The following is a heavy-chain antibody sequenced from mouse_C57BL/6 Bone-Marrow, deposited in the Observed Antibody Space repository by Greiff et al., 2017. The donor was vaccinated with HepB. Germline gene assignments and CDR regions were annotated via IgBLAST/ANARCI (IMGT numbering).Heavy chain of an antibody. D-gene: IGHD1-1*01. CDR2: IWSGGST. V-gene: IGHV2-2*01. J-gene: IGHJ4*01. Sequence: QVQLQQSGPGLVQPSQSLSITCTVSGFSLTSYGVHWVRQSPGKGLEWLGAIWSGGSTDYNAAFISRLSISKDNSKSQVFFKMNSLQADDTAIYYCARGVYYYGSSYVFLYYYAMDYWGQGTSVTVSS. CDR3: ARGVYYYGSSYVFLYYYAMDY. CDR1: GFSLTSYG.